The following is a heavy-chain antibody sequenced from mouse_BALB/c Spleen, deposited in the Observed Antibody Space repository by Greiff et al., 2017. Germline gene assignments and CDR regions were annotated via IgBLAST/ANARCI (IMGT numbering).Heavy chain of an antibody. D-gene: IGHD1-1*01. J-gene: IGHJ3*01. CDR2: ISSGGSYT. CDR1: GFTFSSYA. CDR3: ARDDYYGREAY. V-gene: IGHV5-9-4*01. Sequence: EVMLVESGGGLVKPGGSLKLSCAAPGFTFSSYAMSWVRQSPEKRLGGVAEISSGGSYTYYPDTVTGRFTISRDNAKNTLYLEMSSLRSEDTAMYYCARDDYYGREAYWGQGTLVTVSA.